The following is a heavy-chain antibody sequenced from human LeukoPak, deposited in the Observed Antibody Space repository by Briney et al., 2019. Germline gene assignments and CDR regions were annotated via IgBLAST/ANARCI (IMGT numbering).Heavy chain of an antibody. D-gene: IGHD3-9*01. CDR2: IRTTAEGAKYA. CDR1: GFSFTDYP. J-gene: IGHJ4*02. V-gene: IGHV3-48*02. Sequence: AGSLRLSCATSGFSFTDYPMNWVRQAPGKGLEWISNIRTTAEGAKYAYYADSVKGRVTISRDDGKNTLYLHMNSLRDDDTAVYYCAADLRYAFDYWGQGILVTVSS. CDR3: AADLRYAFDY.